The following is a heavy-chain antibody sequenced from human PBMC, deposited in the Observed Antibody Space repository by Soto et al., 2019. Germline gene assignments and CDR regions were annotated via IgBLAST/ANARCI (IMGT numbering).Heavy chain of an antibody. CDR1: GFSFSVYG. J-gene: IGHJ4*02. CDR2: ISYAGTNK. D-gene: IGHD3-22*01. Sequence: QVQLVESGGGGVQPGMSLRLSCAASGFSFSVYGMHWVRQAPGRGLEWVAVISYAGTNKYYADSVKGRFTISRPHSRNTVYLQLHNLRAEYTAVYYCAKDRVQRSSCFQFDYWGQGALVTVSS. V-gene: IGHV3-30*18. CDR3: AKDRVQRSSCFQFDY.